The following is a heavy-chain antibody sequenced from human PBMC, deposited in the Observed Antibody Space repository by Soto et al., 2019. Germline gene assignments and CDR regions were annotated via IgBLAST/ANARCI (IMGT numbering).Heavy chain of an antibody. Sequence: QPGGSLRLSCAASGFTFSTYGMHWVRQAPGKGLEWVTVILSDGSNEYYADSVKGRFSISIDNSKNMLYLQMNSLRAEDTAVYYYARAFLWFGELNYYYYGMDVWGQGTTVTVSS. CDR1: GFTFSTYG. J-gene: IGHJ6*02. CDR2: ILSDGSNE. CDR3: ARAFLWFGELNYYYYGMDV. V-gene: IGHV3-33*01. D-gene: IGHD3-10*01.